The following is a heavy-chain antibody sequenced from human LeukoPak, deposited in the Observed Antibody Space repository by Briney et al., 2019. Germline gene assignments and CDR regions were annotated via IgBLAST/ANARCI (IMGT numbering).Heavy chain of an antibody. CDR1: GFRFSFYG. Sequence: GGSLRLSRAASGFRFSFYGMHWVRQAPGKGLEWVAVISYDGSNKYYADSVKGRFTISRDNSTNTLYLQMNSLRAEDTAVYYCAKAPTVVTPGEYWGQGTLVTVSS. J-gene: IGHJ4*02. CDR2: ISYDGSNK. CDR3: AKAPTVVTPGEY. V-gene: IGHV3-30*18. D-gene: IGHD4-23*01.